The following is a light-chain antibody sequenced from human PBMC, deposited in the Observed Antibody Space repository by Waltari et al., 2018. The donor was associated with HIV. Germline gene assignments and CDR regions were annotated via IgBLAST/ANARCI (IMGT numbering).Light chain of an antibody. CDR2: NNN. CDR3: AAWDDSLNAHVL. J-gene: IGLJ2*01. Sequence: QSVLTQPPSASGTPGQRVTISFSGRNSNIGSNPVTWYQQLPGTAPKLLIYNNNQRPSGVSYRFSGSKCGNSASLAISGLQSEDEADYYCAAWDDSLNAHVLFGGGTKLTVL. V-gene: IGLV1-44*01. CDR1: NSNIGSNP.